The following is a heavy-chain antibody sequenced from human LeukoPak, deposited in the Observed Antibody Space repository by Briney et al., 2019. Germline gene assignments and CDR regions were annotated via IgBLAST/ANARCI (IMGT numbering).Heavy chain of an antibody. CDR1: GGSISSGDYY. CDR3: ARGSSSWYSSRIDY. J-gene: IGHJ4*01. Sequence: NPSQTLSLTCTVSGGSISSGDYYWSWIRQPPGKGLEWIGYIYYSGSTYYNPSLKSRVTISVDTSKNQFSLKLSSVTAADTAVYYCARGSSSWYSSRIDYWGQGTLVTVSS. V-gene: IGHV4-30-4*01. D-gene: IGHD2-2*01. CDR2: IYYSGST.